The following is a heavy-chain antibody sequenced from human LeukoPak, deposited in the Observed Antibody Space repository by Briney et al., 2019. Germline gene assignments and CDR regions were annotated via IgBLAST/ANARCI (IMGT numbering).Heavy chain of an antibody. CDR3: GMSGDRVPLQDDVFDV. J-gene: IGHJ3*01. V-gene: IGHV5-51*01. CDR2: IYPGDSGP. Sequence: ESLKISCKVSGYSFTSYCIGWVRQMPGKGLEWMGIIYPGDSGPTYRPSFQGQVTISVDKSINTAYLQSSSLQASDTAMYYCGMSGDRVPLQDDVFDVWGQGTMVTVST. CDR1: GYSFTSYC. D-gene: IGHD1-26*01.